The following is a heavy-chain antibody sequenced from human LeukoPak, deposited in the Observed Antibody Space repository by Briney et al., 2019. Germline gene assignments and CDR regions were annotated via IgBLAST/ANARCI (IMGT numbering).Heavy chain of an antibody. CDR2: IIPIFGTA. Sequence: SVKVSCKASGYTFTGYYMHWVRQAPGQGLEWMGGIIPIFGTANYAQKFQGRVTITADESTSTAYMELSSLRSEDTAVYYCASPSLYSSSGYFDYWGQGTLVTVSS. CDR3: ASPSLYSSSGYFDY. D-gene: IGHD6-13*01. CDR1: GYTFTGYY. V-gene: IGHV1-69*13. J-gene: IGHJ4*02.